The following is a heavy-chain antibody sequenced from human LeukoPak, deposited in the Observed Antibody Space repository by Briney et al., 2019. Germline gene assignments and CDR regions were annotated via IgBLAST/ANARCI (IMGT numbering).Heavy chain of an antibody. D-gene: IGHD5-18*01. Sequence: GGSLRLSCAASGFTFGNFAMTWVRQAPGKGLEWVSAITGSGGGKYYADSVKGRFVISRDNSENTLDLQMNSLRAEDTVVYYCAKGLQHSNLDWGHGTLVTVSS. V-gene: IGHV3-23*01. CDR2: ITGSGGGK. CDR1: GFTFGNFA. J-gene: IGHJ4*01. CDR3: AKGLQHSNLD.